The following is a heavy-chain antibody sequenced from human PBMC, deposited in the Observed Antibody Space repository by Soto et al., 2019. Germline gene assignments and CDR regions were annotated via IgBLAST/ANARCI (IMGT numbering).Heavy chain of an antibody. V-gene: IGHV4-34*01. D-gene: IGHD3-22*01. CDR3: AYVDDSSGYFGVDY. Sequence: QVQLQQWGAGLLKPSETLSLTCAVYGGSFSGYYWSWIRQPPGKGLEWIGEINHSGSTNYNPSLKSRVTISVDTSKNQFSLKVSSVTAADTAVYYCAYVDDSSGYFGVDYWGQGTLVTGSS. CDR1: GGSFSGYY. CDR2: INHSGST. J-gene: IGHJ4*02.